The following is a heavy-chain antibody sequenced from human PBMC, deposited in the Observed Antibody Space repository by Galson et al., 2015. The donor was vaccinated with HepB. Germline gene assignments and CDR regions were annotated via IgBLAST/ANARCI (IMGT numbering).Heavy chain of an antibody. V-gene: IGHV3-30*04. J-gene: IGHJ4*02. CDR2: ILHDAHNR. CDR1: RFPFSNYA. D-gene: IGHD3-16*01. CDR3: ARRAGASGGFSFDY. Sequence: SLRLSCAASRFPFSNYAMHWVRQTPGKGLEWMTVILHDAHNRYYADSVEGRFTVSRDNSKNTVYLQMHSLRPEDTAIYYCARRAGASGGFSFDYWGQGSLVTVSS.